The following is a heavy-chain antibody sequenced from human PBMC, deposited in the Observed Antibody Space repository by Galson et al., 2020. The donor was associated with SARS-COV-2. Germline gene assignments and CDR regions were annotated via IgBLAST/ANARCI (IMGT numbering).Heavy chain of an antibody. Sequence: SETLSLTCTVSGGSISSSSYYWGWIRQPPGKGLEWIGSIYYSGSTYYNPSLKSRVTISVDTSKNQFCLKLSSVTAADTAVYYCARGGWYYGSGSYYISSTWFDPWGQGTLVTVSS. CDR1: GGSISSSSYY. CDR3: ARGGWYYGSGSYYISSTWFDP. V-gene: IGHV4-39*01. D-gene: IGHD3-10*01. CDR2: IYYSGST. J-gene: IGHJ5*02.